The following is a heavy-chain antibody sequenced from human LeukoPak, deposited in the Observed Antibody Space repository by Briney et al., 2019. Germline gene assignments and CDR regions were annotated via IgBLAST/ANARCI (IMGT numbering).Heavy chain of an antibody. D-gene: IGHD1-26*01. Sequence: GGSLRLSCAATGFTVNNYAMSWVRQAPGKGLEWVSVISGSGGFTYYADSVKGRFSISRDDSKNTLYLQMNSLRDEGTAVYHCASSRGRGAIDYWGQGTLVTVSS. J-gene: IGHJ4*02. CDR3: ASSRGRGAIDY. CDR1: GFTVNNYA. V-gene: IGHV3-23*01. CDR2: ISGSGGFT.